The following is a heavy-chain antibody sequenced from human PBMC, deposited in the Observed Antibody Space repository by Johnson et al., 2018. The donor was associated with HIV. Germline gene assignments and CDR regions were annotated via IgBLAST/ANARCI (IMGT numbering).Heavy chain of an antibody. Sequence: EVQLVESGGGLVQPGGSLKLSCGASGFTFRGSALHWVRQPSGKGLEWVGHISGSTGRTNYADSVKGRFTISRDNSKNTLYLQMNSLRAEDTAVYYCARTSLEWLLFAFDIWGQGTMVTVSS. CDR1: GFTFRGSA. CDR2: ISGSTGRT. D-gene: IGHD3-3*01. V-gene: IGHV3-23*04. J-gene: IGHJ3*02. CDR3: ARTSLEWLLFAFDI.